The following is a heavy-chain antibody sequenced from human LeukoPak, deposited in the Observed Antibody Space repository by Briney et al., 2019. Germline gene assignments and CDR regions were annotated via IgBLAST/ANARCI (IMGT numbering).Heavy chain of an antibody. V-gene: IGHV3-23*01. CDR2: LSGSAGGS. D-gene: IGHD3-16*02. Sequence: GGSLRLSCGVSGLTLSNYGMTWARQAPGKGLEWVAGLSGSAGGSNYADSVKGRFTISRDNSKNTLFLQMDRLRAEDTAVYFCAKRGVVVRVFLVGFHKEAYYFDSWGQGALVTVSS. CDR1: GLTLSNYG. CDR3: AKRGVVVRVFLVGFHKEAYYFDS. J-gene: IGHJ4*02.